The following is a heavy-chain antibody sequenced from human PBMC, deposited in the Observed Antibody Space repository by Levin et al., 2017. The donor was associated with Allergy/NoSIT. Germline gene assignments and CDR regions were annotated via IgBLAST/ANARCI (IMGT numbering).Heavy chain of an antibody. CDR1: GFTFSSHA. V-gene: IGHV3-30*04. D-gene: IGHD3-10*01. CDR3: AKDFYSGGAWLRAHDS. Sequence: GSLRLSCAASGFTFSSHAMHWVRQAPGKGLEWVAVISHDGRNKYYADSVKGRFTISRDNSRNTVDLLMNSLRPEDTALYYCAKDFYSGGAWLRAHDSWGQGTLVTVSS. CDR2: ISHDGRNK. J-gene: IGHJ4*02.